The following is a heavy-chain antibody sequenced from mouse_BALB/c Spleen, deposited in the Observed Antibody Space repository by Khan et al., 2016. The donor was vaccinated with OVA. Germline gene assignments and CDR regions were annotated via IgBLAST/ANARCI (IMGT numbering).Heavy chain of an antibody. CDR1: GDSISSGY. CDR3: ARSAYMYAFAY. D-gene: IGHD2-14*01. Sequence: VQLQESGPSLVQPSQTLSLTCSVTGDSISSGYWSWIRKFPGNKLEYMGYMISSGYTYYNPSLKSRISITRHTSKNQYYLQLNSVTTEDTATYYCARSAYMYAFAYWGQGTLVTVSA. V-gene: IGHV3-8*02. J-gene: IGHJ3*01. CDR2: MISSGYT.